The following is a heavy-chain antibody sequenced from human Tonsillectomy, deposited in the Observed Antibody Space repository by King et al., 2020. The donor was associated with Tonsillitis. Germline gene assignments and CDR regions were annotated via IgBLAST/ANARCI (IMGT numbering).Heavy chain of an antibody. J-gene: IGHJ5*02. D-gene: IGHD6-13*01. CDR2: IYPGDSDT. CDR1: GYSFSSYW. CDR3: ARSAAGMGWFDP. Sequence: QLVQSGAEVKKPGESLKISCKGSGYSFSSYWVGLVRQRPGKSLEWMVIIYPGDSDTRYSPSFQGQVTISADKSISPAYLLWSSLKASDTAMYYCARSAAGMGWFDPWGQGTLVTVSS. V-gene: IGHV5-51*01.